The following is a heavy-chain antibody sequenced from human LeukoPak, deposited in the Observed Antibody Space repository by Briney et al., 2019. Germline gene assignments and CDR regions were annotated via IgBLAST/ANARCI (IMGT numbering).Heavy chain of an antibody. Sequence: TGGSLRLSCAASGFTFSSYAMSWVRQAPGKGLEWVSAISGSGGSTYYADSVKGRFTISRDNSKNTLYLQMNSLRAEDTAVYYCAKDRGFGEPYYYYGMDVWGQGTTVTVSS. D-gene: IGHD3-10*01. CDR3: AKDRGFGEPYYYYGMDV. CDR2: ISGSGGST. J-gene: IGHJ6*02. CDR1: GFTFSSYA. V-gene: IGHV3-23*01.